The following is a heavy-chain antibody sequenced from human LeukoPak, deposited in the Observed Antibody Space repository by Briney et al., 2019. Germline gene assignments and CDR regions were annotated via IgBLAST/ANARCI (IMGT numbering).Heavy chain of an antibody. Sequence: ASVKVSRKASGYTSTSYYMHWVRQAPGQGLEWMGIINPSGGSTSYAQKFQGRVTMTRDTSTSTVYMELSSLRSEDTAVYYCARAGIVGQKDYWGQGTLVTVSS. CDR1: GYTSTSYY. J-gene: IGHJ4*02. V-gene: IGHV1-46*01. D-gene: IGHD1-26*01. CDR3: ARAGIVGQKDY. CDR2: INPSGGST.